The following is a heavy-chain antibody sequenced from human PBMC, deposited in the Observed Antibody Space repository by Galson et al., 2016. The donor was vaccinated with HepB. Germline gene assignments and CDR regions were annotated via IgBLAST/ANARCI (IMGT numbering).Heavy chain of an antibody. CDR2: FYFSGST. CDR3: ARDAGGPFDL. J-gene: IGHJ2*01. D-gene: IGHD3-16*01. CDR1: GTSLNSYS. V-gene: IGHV4-59*01. Sequence: SETLSLTCSVSGTSLNSYSWSWIRQPPGKGLEWIAYFYFSGSTNYNPSLRSRVTVSFDTSKNQLSLKLNSVAAADTAVYYCARDAGGPFDLWGRGTLVTVSS.